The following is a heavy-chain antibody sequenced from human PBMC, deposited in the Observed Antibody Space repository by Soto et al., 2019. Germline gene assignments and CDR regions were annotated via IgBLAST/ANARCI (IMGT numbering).Heavy chain of an antibody. CDR3: TRHAIGVVVPAAIRN. J-gene: IGHJ4*02. CDR2: IYYTGTS. CDR1: GGSISSSSYY. Sequence: SETLSLTCAVSGGSISSSSYYWDWIRQPPGKGLEWIGTIYYTGTSNYNPSLKSRVTISVDTSKNQFSLNLSSVTAADTAVYYCTRHAIGVVVPAAIRNWGQGSLVTVSS. D-gene: IGHD2-15*01. V-gene: IGHV4-39*01.